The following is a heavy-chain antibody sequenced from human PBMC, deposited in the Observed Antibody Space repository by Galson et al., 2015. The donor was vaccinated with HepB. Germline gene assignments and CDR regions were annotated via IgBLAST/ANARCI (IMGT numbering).Heavy chain of an antibody. V-gene: IGHV2-5*02. CDR2: IYWDDDK. CDR3: AHRRSSMVRGVDVAWLDP. D-gene: IGHD3-10*01. CDR1: GFSLSSNGVG. Sequence: PALVKPTQTLTLTCTFSGFSLSSNGVGVGWIRQPPGKALEWLALIYWDDDKRYSSSLKSRLTITKDTSKNQVFLTITNMDPVDTGTYYCAHRRSSMVRGVDVAWLDPWGQGTLVTVSS. J-gene: IGHJ5*02.